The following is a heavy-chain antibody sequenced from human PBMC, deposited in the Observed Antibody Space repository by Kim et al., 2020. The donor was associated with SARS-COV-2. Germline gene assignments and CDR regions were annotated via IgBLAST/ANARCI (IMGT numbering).Heavy chain of an antibody. CDR3: ARGGASSKYFDL. J-gene: IGHJ2*01. CDR1: GGSISGYY. V-gene: IGHV4-4*07. D-gene: IGHD2-2*01. Sequence: SETLSLTCTASGGSISGYYWSWIRQPAGKGPEWIGHVYTSGSTQYNPSLRSRVTMSVDASKNQFSLKMSSVTAADTANYYCARGGASSKYFDLWGRGTLVSVSS. CDR2: VYTSGST.